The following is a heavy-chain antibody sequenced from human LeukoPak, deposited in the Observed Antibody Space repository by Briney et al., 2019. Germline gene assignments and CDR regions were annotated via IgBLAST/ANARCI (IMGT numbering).Heavy chain of an antibody. CDR1: GFTVSSNY. J-gene: IGHJ4*02. D-gene: IGHD1-26*01. CDR2: IYSGGST. V-gene: IGHV3-53*01. Sequence: GGSLRLSCAASGFTVSSNYMSWVRQAPGKGLEWVSVIYSGGSTYYADSVKGRFTISRDNSKNTLYLQMNSLRAEDSAVYYCARYSGSYYYFDYWGQGTLVTVSS. CDR3: ARYSGSYYYFDY.